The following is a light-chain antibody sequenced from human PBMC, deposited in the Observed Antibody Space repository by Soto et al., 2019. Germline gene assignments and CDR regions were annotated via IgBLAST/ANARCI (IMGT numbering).Light chain of an antibody. CDR1: SSNIGSNS. Sequence: QSVLTQPPSASGTPGQRVTISCSGSSSNIGSNSVNWYQQFPGTAPKLLIYSNNQRPSGVPDRFSGSKSGTSASLAISGLQSEDEADYDCATWDDSLNGYGFGAGTKVTV. J-gene: IGLJ1*01. CDR3: ATWDDSLNGYG. CDR2: SNN. V-gene: IGLV1-44*01.